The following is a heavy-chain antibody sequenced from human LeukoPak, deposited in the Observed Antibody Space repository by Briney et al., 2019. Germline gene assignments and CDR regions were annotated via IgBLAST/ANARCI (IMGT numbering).Heavy chain of an antibody. CDR2: IKQDGSEK. D-gene: IGHD2-15*01. CDR1: GFPFSSYW. Sequence: GGSLRLSCAASGFPFSSYWMSWVRQAPGKGLEWVANIKQDGSEKYYVDSVKGRFTISRDNAKNSLYLQMNSLRAEDTAVYYCARVSGYCSGGSCYPTSGYFQHWGQGTLVTVSS. CDR3: ARVSGYCSGGSCYPTSGYFQH. V-gene: IGHV3-7*04. J-gene: IGHJ1*01.